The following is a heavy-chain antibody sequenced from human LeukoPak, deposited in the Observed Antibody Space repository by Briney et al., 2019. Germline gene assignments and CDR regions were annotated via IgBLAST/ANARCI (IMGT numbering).Heavy chain of an antibody. CDR3: ARRMVRSPPDY. J-gene: IGHJ4*02. V-gene: IGHV4-34*01. CDR2: INHSGST. Sequence: SETLSLTCAVYGGSFSGYYWSWIRQPPGKGLEWIGEINHSGSTNYNPSLKSRVTISVDASKNQFSLKLSSVTAADTAVYYCARRMVRSPPDYWGQGTLVTVSS. D-gene: IGHD3-10*01. CDR1: GGSFSGYY.